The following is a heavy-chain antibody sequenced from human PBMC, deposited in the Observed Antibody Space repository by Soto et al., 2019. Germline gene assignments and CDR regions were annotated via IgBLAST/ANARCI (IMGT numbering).Heavy chain of an antibody. CDR2: IYYSGST. CDR1: GGSISSYY. CDR3: GRGTTVNYYYYYMDV. D-gene: IGHD4-17*01. V-gene: IGHV4-59*01. Sequence: AETLSLTCTVSGGSISSYYWSWIRQPPGKGLEWIGYIYYSGSTNYNPSLKSRVTISVDTSKNQFSLKLSSVTAADTAVYYCGRGTTVNYYYYYMDVWGKGTTVTVSS. J-gene: IGHJ6*03.